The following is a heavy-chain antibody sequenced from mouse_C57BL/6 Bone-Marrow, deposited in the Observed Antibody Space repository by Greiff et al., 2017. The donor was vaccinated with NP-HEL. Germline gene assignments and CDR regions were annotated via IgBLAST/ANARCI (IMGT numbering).Heavy chain of an antibody. Sequence: QVQLQQSGAELVKPGASVKLSCKASGYTFTSYWMHWVKQRPGQGLEWIGMIHPNSGSTNYNEKFKSKATLTVDKSSSTAYMQLSSLTSEDSAVYYCARITGSYYFDYWGQGTTLTVSS. CDR3: ARITGSYYFDY. J-gene: IGHJ2*01. CDR1: GYTFTSYW. V-gene: IGHV1-64*01. D-gene: IGHD1-2*01. CDR2: IHPNSGST.